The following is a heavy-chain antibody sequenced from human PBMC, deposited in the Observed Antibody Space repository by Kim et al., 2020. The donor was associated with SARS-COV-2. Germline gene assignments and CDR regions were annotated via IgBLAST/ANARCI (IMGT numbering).Heavy chain of an antibody. J-gene: IGHJ6*02. CDR2: INHSGST. CDR1: GGSFSGYS. V-gene: IGHV4-34*01. Sequence: SETLSLTCAVYGGSFSGYSWTWFRQPPGKGLEWIGEINHSGSTNYNPSLQSRVSISIDTSKNQFSLRLRSVTAADTAVFYCASGRAGVVPAPVLGLGPYYEYYIMDVWGRGTTVTVSS. D-gene: IGHD5-18*01. CDR3: ASGRAGVVPAPVLGLGPYYEYYIMDV.